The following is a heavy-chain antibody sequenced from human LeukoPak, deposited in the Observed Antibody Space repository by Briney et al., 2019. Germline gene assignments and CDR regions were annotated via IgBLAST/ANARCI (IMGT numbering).Heavy chain of an antibody. CDR1: GFTFSSYS. V-gene: IGHV3-21*01. CDR3: ARESVDYDILTGYQFDY. D-gene: IGHD3-9*01. J-gene: IGHJ4*02. Sequence: GGSLRLSCAASGFTFSSYSMNWDRQAPGKGLEWVSSISSSSSYIYYADSVKGRFTISRDNAKNSLYLQMNSLRAEDTAVYYCARESVDYDILTGYQFDYWGQGTLVTVSS. CDR2: ISSSSSYI.